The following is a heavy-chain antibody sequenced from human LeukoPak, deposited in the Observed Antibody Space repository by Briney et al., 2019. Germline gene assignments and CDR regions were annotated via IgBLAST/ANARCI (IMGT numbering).Heavy chain of an antibody. CDR3: ARDNDWAFDY. CDR1: GFPFSSYV. CDR2: INHNGETI. Sequence: GGSLRLSCAASGFPFSSYVMSWVRQAPGKGLEWVSYINHNGETIYYPDFVKGRFTTSRDNAKNSLYLQMNSLRDEDTAVYYCARDNDWAFDYWGQGTLVTVPS. V-gene: IGHV3-48*02. D-gene: IGHD3-9*01. J-gene: IGHJ4*02.